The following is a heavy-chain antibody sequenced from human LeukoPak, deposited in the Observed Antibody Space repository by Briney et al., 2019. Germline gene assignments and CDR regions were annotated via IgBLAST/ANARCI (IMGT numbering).Heavy chain of an antibody. CDR2: ISCSSSYI. CDR3: ARDASCSGGSCYPTDY. CDR1: GFTFSSYS. D-gene: IGHD2-15*01. Sequence: PGGSLRLSCAASGFTFSSYSMNWVRQAPGKGLEWVSSISCSSSYIYYADSVKGRFTISRDNAKNSLYLQMNSLRAEDTAVYYCARDASCSGGSCYPTDYWGQGTLVTVSS. J-gene: IGHJ4*02. V-gene: IGHV3-21*01.